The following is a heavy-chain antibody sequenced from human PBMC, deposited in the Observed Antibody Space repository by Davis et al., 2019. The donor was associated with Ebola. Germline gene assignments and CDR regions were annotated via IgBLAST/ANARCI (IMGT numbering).Heavy chain of an antibody. CDR1: GGTFSSYA. Sequence: SVKVSCKASGGTFSSYAISWVRQAPGQGLEWMGRIIPILGIANYAQKFQGRVTMTRDTSTSTVYMELSSLRSEDTAVYYCAREFRLDYGGYYYYYGMDVWGQGTTVTVSS. CDR3: AREFRLDYGGYYYYYGMDV. CDR2: IIPILGIA. D-gene: IGHD4-23*01. V-gene: IGHV1-69*04. J-gene: IGHJ6*02.